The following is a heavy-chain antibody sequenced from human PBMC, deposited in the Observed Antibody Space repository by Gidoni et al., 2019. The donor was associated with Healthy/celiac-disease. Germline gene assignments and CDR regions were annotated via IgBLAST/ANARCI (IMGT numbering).Heavy chain of an antibody. D-gene: IGHD6-19*01. J-gene: IGHJ5*02. CDR3: ARGCSSGWDRGCNWFDP. CDR1: GGTFSSYA. V-gene: IGHV1-69*04. CDR2: IIPILGIA. Sequence: QVQLVQSGAEVKKPGSSVKVSCKASGGTFSSYAISWVRQAPGQGLEWMGRIIPILGIANYAQKCQGRVTITADKSTSTAYMELSSLRSEDTAVYYCARGCSSGWDRGCNWFDPWGQGTLVTVSS.